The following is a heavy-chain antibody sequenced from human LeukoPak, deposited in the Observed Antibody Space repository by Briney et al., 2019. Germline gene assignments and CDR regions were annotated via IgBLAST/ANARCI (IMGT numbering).Heavy chain of an antibody. Sequence: PSETLSLTCAVYGGSFSGYYWSWIRPPPGKGLEWIGEINHSGSTNYNPSLKSRVTISVDTSKNQFSLKLSSVTAADTAVYYCARGLVVPAAADYWGQGTLVTVSS. CDR1: GGSFSGYY. V-gene: IGHV4-34*01. CDR2: INHSGST. D-gene: IGHD2-2*01. CDR3: ARGLVVPAAADY. J-gene: IGHJ4*02.